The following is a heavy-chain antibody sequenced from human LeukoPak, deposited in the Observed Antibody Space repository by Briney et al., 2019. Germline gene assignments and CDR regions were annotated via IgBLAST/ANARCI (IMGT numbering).Heavy chain of an antibody. J-gene: IGHJ4*02. CDR2: ISSSSSYI. CDR3: AREGAAAEPGGFDY. D-gene: IGHD6-13*01. V-gene: IGHV3-21*01. Sequence: GGSLRLSCAASGFTFSSYSMNWVRQAPGKGLEWVSSISSSSSYIYYADSVKGRFTISRDNAKNSLYLQMNSLRAEDTAVYYCAREGAAAEPGGFDYWGQGTLVTVSS. CDR1: GFTFSSYS.